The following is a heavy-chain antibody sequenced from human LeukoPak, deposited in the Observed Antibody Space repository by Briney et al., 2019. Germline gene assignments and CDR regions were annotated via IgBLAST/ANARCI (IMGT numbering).Heavy chain of an antibody. V-gene: IGHV3-30-3*01. CDR2: ISYDGSNK. J-gene: IGHJ4*02. Sequence: PGGSLRLSCAASGFTFSSYAMHWVRQAPGKGLEWVAVISYDGSNKYYADSVKGRFTISRDNSKNTLYLQMNSLRAEDTAVYYCARAGDRESWGQGTLVTVSS. CDR1: GFTFSSYA. CDR3: ARAGDRES. D-gene: IGHD3-10*01.